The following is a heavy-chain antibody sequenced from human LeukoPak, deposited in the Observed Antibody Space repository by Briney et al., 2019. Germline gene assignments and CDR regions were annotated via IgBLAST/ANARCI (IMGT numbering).Heavy chain of an antibody. Sequence: ASVKVSCKASGYTFTSYDINWVRQATGQGLEWMGWMNPNSGNTGYAQKFQGRVTITRNTSISTAYMELSSLTSEGTAVYYCARAGYSYGYAPDYWGQGTLVTVSS. CDR3: ARAGYSYGYAPDY. V-gene: IGHV1-8*03. J-gene: IGHJ4*02. D-gene: IGHD5-18*01. CDR2: MNPNSGNT. CDR1: GYTFTSYD.